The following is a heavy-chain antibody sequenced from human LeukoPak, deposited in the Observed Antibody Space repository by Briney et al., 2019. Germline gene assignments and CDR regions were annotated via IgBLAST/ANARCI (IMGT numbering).Heavy chain of an antibody. V-gene: IGHV3-21*01. CDR3: ARDAQWLVPEGYFYYMDV. J-gene: IGHJ6*03. Sequence: GGSLRLSCAGSGFTFGRYSMNWFRQAPGKGLERVSSISSRSTNIFYADSVKGRFTISRDNAKNSLYLQMNSLGAEDTAVYYCARDAQWLVPEGYFYYMDVWGKGTTVTVSS. D-gene: IGHD6-19*01. CDR1: GFTFGRYS. CDR2: ISSRSTNI.